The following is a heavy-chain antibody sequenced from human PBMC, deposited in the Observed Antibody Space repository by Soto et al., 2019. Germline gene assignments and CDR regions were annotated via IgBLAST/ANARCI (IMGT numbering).Heavy chain of an antibody. V-gene: IGHV4-39*01. D-gene: IGHD2-2*03. Sequence: QLQLQESGPGLVMPSETLSLTCTVSGGSVSSNSYSWGWIRQSPGKGLEWIGTIYSSENTYYNPSLLSRVTISVDTSKNEFSLRLSSVTAADTAVYYCARLNGYCVSTNCHGYYGMDVWGQGTTVTVSS. CDR1: GGSVSSNSYS. J-gene: IGHJ6*02. CDR2: IYSSENT. CDR3: ARLNGYCVSTNCHGYYGMDV.